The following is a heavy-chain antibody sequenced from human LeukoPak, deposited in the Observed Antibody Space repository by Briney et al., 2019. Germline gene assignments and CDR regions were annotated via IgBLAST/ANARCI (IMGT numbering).Heavy chain of an antibody. J-gene: IGHJ3*02. Sequence: ASVKVSCKASGYTFTSYDINWVRQATGQGLEWMGWMNPNSGNTGYAQKFQGRVTMTEDTSTDTAYMELSSLRSEDTAVYYCARDPPHYYYDSSYDAFDIWGQGTMVTVSS. V-gene: IGHV1-8*02. CDR3: ARDPPHYYYDSSYDAFDI. CDR1: GYTFTSYD. D-gene: IGHD3-22*01. CDR2: MNPNSGNT.